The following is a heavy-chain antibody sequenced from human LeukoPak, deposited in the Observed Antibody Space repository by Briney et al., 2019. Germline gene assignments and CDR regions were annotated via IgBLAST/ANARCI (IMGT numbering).Heavy chain of an antibody. Sequence: GGSLRLSCAASGSTFSSYAINWVRQAPGKGLEWVSATSSSGGSTYYADSVKGRFTISRDNSKNTLYLQMNSLRAEDTAIYYCAKDLLNTVTTVGHYWGQGTLVTVSS. CDR2: TSSSGGST. CDR3: AKDLLNTVTTVGHY. J-gene: IGHJ4*02. V-gene: IGHV3-23*01. D-gene: IGHD4-17*01. CDR1: GSTFSSYA.